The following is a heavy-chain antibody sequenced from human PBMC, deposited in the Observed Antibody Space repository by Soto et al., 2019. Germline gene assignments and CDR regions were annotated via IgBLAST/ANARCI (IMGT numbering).Heavy chain of an antibody. CDR3: ARAMGCCSSTSCVGCGMDV. CDR2: ISHDGSKE. D-gene: IGHD2-2*01. V-gene: IGHV3-30-3*01. Sequence: QVQMVESGGGVVQPGRSLRLSCAASGFSFSTTAFHWVRQAPGKGLEWVTVISHDGSKEYYADSVKGRFTISRDNSKSTLYLQMTTLRTEDTAVYYCARAMGCCSSTSCVGCGMDVWGQGTTVTVSS. CDR1: GFSFSTTA. J-gene: IGHJ6*02.